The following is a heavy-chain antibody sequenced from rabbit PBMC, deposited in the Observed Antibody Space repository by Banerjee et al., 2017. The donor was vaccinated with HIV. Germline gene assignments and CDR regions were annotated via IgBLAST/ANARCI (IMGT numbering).Heavy chain of an antibody. CDR2: IYGGSSDRT. J-gene: IGHJ4*01. D-gene: IGHD6-1*01. Sequence: QEQLVESGGGLVTLGGSLKLSCKASGVDFSSYAISWVRQAPGKGLEWIAYIYGGSSDRTDYASWAKGRFTISKTSSTTVTLQMTSLTAADTATYFCARDNFGYGGYGYGNLWGPGTLVTVS. CDR1: GVDFSSYA. CDR3: ARDNFGYGGYGYGNL. V-gene: IGHV1S45*01.